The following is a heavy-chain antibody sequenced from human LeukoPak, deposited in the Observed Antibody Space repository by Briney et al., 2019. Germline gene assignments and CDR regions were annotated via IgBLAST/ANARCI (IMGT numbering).Heavy chain of an antibody. V-gene: IGHV4-4*02. Sequence: SETLSLTCAVSGGSISSSNWWSWVRQPPGKGLEWIGEIYHSGSTNYNPSLKSRVTISVDKSKNQFSLKLSSVTAADTAVYYCARVPSSDIVVAPADWFDPWGQGTLVTVSS. CDR2: IYHSGST. J-gene: IGHJ5*02. CDR3: ARVPSSDIVVAPADWFDP. D-gene: IGHD2-2*01. CDR1: GGSISSSNW.